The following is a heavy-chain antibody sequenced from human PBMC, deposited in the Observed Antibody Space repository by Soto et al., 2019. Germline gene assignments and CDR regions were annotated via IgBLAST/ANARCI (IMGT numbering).Heavy chain of an antibody. D-gene: IGHD3-3*01. CDR3: ARDRGPFWSGYWDAFDI. J-gene: IGHJ3*02. Sequence: ASVKVSCKASGYTFTSYGISWVRQAPGQGLEWMGWISAYNGNTNYAQKIKGRVTITTDTSTSTANIEMRNLRSDDTSVFFCARDRGPFWSGYWDAFDIWGQGTMVTVSS. CDR2: ISAYNGNT. V-gene: IGHV1-18*01. CDR1: GYTFTSYG.